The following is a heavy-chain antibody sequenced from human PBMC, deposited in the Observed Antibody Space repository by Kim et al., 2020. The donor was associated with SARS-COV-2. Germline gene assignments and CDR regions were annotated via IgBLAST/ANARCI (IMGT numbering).Heavy chain of an antibody. Sequence: SETLSLTCAVYGGSFSGYYWSWIRQPPGKGLEWIGEINHSGSTNYNPSLKSRVTISVDTSKNQFSLKLNSVTAADTAVYYCARSAAGRNYYYGMDVWGQGTTVTVSS. D-gene: IGHD1-26*01. CDR2: INHSGST. CDR3: ARSAAGRNYYYGMDV. CDR1: GGSFSGYY. V-gene: IGHV4-34*01. J-gene: IGHJ6*02.